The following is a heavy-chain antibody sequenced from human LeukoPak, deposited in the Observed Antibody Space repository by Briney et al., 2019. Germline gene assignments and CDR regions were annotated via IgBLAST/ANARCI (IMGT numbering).Heavy chain of an antibody. Sequence: PGRSLRLSCAASGFTFSSHAMSWVRQAPGKGLEWVSAISGSGGSTYYADSVKGRFTISRDNSKNTLYLQMNSLRAEDTAVYYCAKVSRYDFWGGYPGESSGNFDYWGQGTLVTVSS. CDR3: AKVSRYDFWGGYPGESSGNFDY. D-gene: IGHD3-3*01. J-gene: IGHJ4*02. V-gene: IGHV3-23*01. CDR2: ISGSGGST. CDR1: GFTFSSHA.